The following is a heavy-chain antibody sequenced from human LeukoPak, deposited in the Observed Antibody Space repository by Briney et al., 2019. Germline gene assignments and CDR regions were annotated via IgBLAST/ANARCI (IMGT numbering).Heavy chain of an antibody. J-gene: IGHJ4*02. Sequence: GESLKISFKGSGYSFTSYGIGWVRQMPGKGLEWMGIIYPGDSDTRYSPSFQGQVTISADKPISTAYLQWSSLKASDTAMYYCARRVYSSSYYFDYWGQGTLVTVSS. CDR2: IYPGDSDT. CDR3: ARRVYSSSYYFDY. V-gene: IGHV5-51*01. D-gene: IGHD6-13*01. CDR1: GYSFTSYG.